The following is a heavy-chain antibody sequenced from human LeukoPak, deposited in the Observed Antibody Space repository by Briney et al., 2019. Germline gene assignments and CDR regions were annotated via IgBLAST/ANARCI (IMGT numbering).Heavy chain of an antibody. D-gene: IGHD1-7*01. V-gene: IGHV3-21*01. CDR2: IGTSSNNI. J-gene: IGHJ4*02. Sequence: PGGSLRLSCAASGLTFSRYNMNWVRQAPGKGLEWVSSIGTSSNNIYYTDSVKGRFTISRDNAKNSLYLQVDSLRVEDTAVYFCASVTVGNYALDYWGQGTLVTVSS. CDR1: GLTFSRYN. CDR3: ASVTVGNYALDY.